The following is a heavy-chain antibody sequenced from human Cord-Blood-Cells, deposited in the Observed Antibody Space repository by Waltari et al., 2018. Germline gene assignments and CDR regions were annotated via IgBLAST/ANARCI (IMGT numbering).Heavy chain of an antibody. Sequence: QVQLVQSGAEVKKPGSSVKVSCKASGGTFSSYAISWVRQAPGQGLEWMGGIIPIFGTANYAQKFQGRVTITADESTSTAYMELSSLRSEDTAVYYCARDHTEQWLVKSYGMDVWGQGTTVTVSS. D-gene: IGHD6-19*01. CDR2: IIPIFGTA. CDR1: GGTFSSYA. J-gene: IGHJ6*02. CDR3: ARDHTEQWLVKSYGMDV. V-gene: IGHV1-69*01.